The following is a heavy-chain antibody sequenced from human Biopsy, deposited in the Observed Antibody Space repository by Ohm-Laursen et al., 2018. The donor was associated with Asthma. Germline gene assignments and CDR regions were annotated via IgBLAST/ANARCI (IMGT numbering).Heavy chain of an antibody. Sequence: TLSLTCGVYPGSFSGFFWTWIRQSPGKGLGWIGETNERGVTNNNPSLKSRVIISIDTYWNRVSLKLTSVTAADTAVYYCARGPELDVWGQGTTVTVSS. J-gene: IGHJ6*02. V-gene: IGHV4-34*01. CDR2: TNERGVT. CDR1: PGSFSGFF. CDR3: ARGPELDV.